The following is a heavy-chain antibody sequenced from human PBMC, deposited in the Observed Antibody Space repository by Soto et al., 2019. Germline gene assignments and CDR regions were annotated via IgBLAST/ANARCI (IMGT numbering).Heavy chain of an antibody. J-gene: IGHJ3*02. D-gene: IGHD3-16*01. Sequence: TSETLSLTCTVSGGSIQSSTYYWGWIRQPPGKGLEWIGTVYYNGSPYFNPSLKSRLTLSADPSQNQFSLRLASVTAADMAVYYCARQTYLTYFDIWGQGTMVTVSS. CDR3: ARQTYLTYFDI. V-gene: IGHV4-39*01. CDR2: VYYNGSP. CDR1: GGSIQSSTYY.